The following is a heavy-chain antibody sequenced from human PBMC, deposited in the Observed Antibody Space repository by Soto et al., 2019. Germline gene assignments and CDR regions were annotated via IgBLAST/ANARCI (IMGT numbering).Heavy chain of an antibody. Sequence: GTSVKVSCKASGGTFSSYTSRWVRQAPGQGLEWMGRIIPILGIANYAQKFQGRVTITADKSTSTAYMELSSLRSEDTAVYYCARDLLAVAGTDDAFDIWGQGTMVTVSS. CDR2: IIPILGIA. CDR1: GGTFSSYT. V-gene: IGHV1-69*02. CDR3: ARDLLAVAGTDDAFDI. J-gene: IGHJ3*02. D-gene: IGHD6-19*01.